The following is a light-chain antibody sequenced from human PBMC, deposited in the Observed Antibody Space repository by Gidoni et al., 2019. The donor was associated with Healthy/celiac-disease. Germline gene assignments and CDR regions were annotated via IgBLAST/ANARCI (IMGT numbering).Light chain of an antibody. CDR1: QSVSSN. V-gene: IGKV3-15*01. CDR3: LQYDNWPPLT. CDR2: GAS. J-gene: IGKJ5*01. Sequence: ERVMTQSTATLSVSPGERATLSCRASQSVSSNLAWYQQKPGPAPRLLIYGASTRATGIPARFSGSGSGTEFTLTFSSLQSGDFAVYYCLQYDNWPPLTFGQGTRLEIK.